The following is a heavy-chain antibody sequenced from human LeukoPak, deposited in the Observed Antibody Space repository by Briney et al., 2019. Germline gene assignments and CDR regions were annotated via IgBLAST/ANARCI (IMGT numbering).Heavy chain of an antibody. CDR3: AKGDTPLVPTDF. V-gene: IGHV3-23*01. CDR2: ISDSGGST. D-gene: IGHD5-18*01. Sequence: GGSLRLSCAASGFTFSSYAMSSVRQAPGKGPEWVPAISDSGGSTYYADSVRGRFTISRDNSKSTLYLHMNSLRPEDTALYYCAKGDTPLVPTDFWGQGTLVTVSS. CDR1: GFTFSSYA. J-gene: IGHJ1*01.